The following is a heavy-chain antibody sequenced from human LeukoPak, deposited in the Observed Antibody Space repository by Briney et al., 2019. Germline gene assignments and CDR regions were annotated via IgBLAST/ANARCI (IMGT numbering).Heavy chain of an antibody. CDR3: VRYSSTWYDDS. CDR1: GFTFSAHA. Sequence: GGSLRLSCAASGFTFSAHAMTWVRQPPGKGLEWVSTTNPSGGSIFYTDSVRGRFTISRDNSRNNLYLQMNSLRADDTAVYYCVRYSSTWYDDSWGQGTLVTVSS. CDR2: TNPSGGSI. V-gene: IGHV3-23*01. J-gene: IGHJ4*02. D-gene: IGHD6-13*01.